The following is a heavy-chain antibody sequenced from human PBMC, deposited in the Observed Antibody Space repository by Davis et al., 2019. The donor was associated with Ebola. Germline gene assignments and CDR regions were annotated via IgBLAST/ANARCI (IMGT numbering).Heavy chain of an antibody. CDR1: GFPFRTSGVG. V-gene: IGHV2-5*02. Sequence: SGPTLVKPTQTLTLTCTFSGFPFRTSGVGVGWIRQAPGQALEWLGLTYWDDDERYTPSLKSRLTITKDTSKNEVFLIMTNMDPVDTATYYCVHTQSPNNIRYGHFDSWGQGILVTVSS. CDR3: VHTQSPNNIRYGHFDS. J-gene: IGHJ5*01. D-gene: IGHD3-9*01. CDR2: TYWDDDE.